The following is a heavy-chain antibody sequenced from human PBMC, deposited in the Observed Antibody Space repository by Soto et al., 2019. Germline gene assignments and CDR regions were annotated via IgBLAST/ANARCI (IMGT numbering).Heavy chain of an antibody. J-gene: IGHJ3*02. V-gene: IGHV1-24*01. Sequence: ASVKVSCKVSGYTLTELSMHWVRQAPGKGLEWMGGFDPEDGETIYAQKFQGRVTMTEDTSTDTAYMELSSLRSEDTAVYYCATSRSNYYYSSGHGDAFDIWGQGTMVTVSS. CDR3: ATSRSNYYYSSGHGDAFDI. CDR1: GYTLTELS. CDR2: FDPEDGET. D-gene: IGHD3-22*01.